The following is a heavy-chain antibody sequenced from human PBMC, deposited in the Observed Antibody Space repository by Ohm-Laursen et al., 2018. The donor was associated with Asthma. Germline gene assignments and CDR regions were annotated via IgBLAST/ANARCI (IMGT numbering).Heavy chain of an antibody. J-gene: IGHJ4*02. CDR1: GFIFNNDF. CDR3: ATLGDSSITQ. V-gene: IGHV3-11*01. D-gene: IGHD3-16*01. CDR2: TSGTGSVI. Sequence: GSLRLSCTAPGFIFNNDFMSWIRQAPGKGLEWVPYTSGTGSVIYYADSVKGRFTISWDDAKNSLYLQMNSLRVDDTAVYYCATLGDSSITQWGQGTLVTVSS.